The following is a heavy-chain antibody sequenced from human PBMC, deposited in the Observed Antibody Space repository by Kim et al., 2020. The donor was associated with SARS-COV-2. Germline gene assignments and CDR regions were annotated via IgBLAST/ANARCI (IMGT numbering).Heavy chain of an antibody. CDR3: ARMVRGVTPRRLSWFDP. CDR1: GGSISSYY. J-gene: IGHJ5*02. D-gene: IGHD3-10*01. Sequence: SETLSLTCTVSGGSISSYYWSWIRQPPGKGLEWIGYIYYSGSTNYNPSLKSRVTISVDTSKNQFSLKLSSVTAADTAVYYCARMVRGVTPRRLSWFDPWGQGTLVTVSS. CDR2: IYYSGST. V-gene: IGHV4-59*01.